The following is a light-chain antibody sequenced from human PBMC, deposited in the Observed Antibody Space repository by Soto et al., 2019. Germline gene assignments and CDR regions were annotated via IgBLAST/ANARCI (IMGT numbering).Light chain of an antibody. CDR1: ESISIN. J-gene: IGKJ1*01. CDR3: QQYNNWPPWT. V-gene: IGKV3-15*01. Sequence: MVMTQSPATLSVSPGERATLSCMASESISINLAWYQQKPGQAPRLLIYGASTRATGIPARFSGSGSGTEFTLTISSLQSEDFAVYYCQQYNNWPPWTFGQGTKVDIK. CDR2: GAS.